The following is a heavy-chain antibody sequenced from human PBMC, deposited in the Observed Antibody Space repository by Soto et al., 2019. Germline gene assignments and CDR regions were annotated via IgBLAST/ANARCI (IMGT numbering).Heavy chain of an antibody. CDR1: GGSISSSSYY. J-gene: IGHJ6*02. V-gene: IGHV4-39*01. CDR2: IYYSGST. Sequence: QLQLQESGPGLVKPSETLSLTCTVSGGSISSSSYYWGWIRQPPGKGLEWIGSIYYSGSTYYNPPLKSRVTISVDTSKNQFSLKLSSVTAADTAVYYCASQASPYYYYGMDVWGQGTTVTVSS. CDR3: ASQASPYYYYGMDV.